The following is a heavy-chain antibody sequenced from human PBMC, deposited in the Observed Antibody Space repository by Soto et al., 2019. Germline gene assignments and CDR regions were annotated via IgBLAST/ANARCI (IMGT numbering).Heavy chain of an antibody. J-gene: IGHJ3*02. V-gene: IGHV1-18*04. CDR1: GYTFTSYG. CDR2: ISAYNGNT. CDR3: ARVLSPLPGDAFDI. Sequence: AASVKVSCKASGYTFTSYGISWVRQAPGQGLEWMGWISAYNGNTNYAQKLQGRVTMTTDTSTSTAYMELRSLRSDDTAVYYCARVLSPLPGDAFDIWGQGTMVTVSS.